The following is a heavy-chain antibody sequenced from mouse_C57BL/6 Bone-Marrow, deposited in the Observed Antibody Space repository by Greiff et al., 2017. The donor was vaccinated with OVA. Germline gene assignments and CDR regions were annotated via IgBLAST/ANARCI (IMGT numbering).Heavy chain of an antibody. CDR3: AREGNYDYDVAMDY. D-gene: IGHD2-4*01. V-gene: IGHV5-4*01. CDR2: ISDGGSTT. CDR1: GFTFSSYA. J-gene: IGHJ4*01. Sequence: EVQRVESGGGLVKPGGSLKLSCAASGFTFSSYAMSWVRQTPEKRLEWVASISDGGSTTYYPDNVKGRFTISRDNAKNNLYLQMSHLKSEDTAMYYCAREGNYDYDVAMDYWGQGTSVTVSS.